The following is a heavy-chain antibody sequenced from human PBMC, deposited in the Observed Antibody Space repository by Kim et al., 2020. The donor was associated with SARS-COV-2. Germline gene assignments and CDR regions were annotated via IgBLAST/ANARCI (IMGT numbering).Heavy chain of an antibody. J-gene: IGHJ4*02. Sequence: ASVKVSCKASGYTFTGYYMHWVRQAPGQGLEWMGRINPNSGGTNYAQKFQGRVTMTRDTSISTAYMELSRLRSDDTAVYYCARDDYGDFTGFDYWGQGTLVTVSS. V-gene: IGHV1-2*06. CDR3: ARDDYGDFTGFDY. D-gene: IGHD4-17*01. CDR2: INPNSGGT. CDR1: GYTFTGYY.